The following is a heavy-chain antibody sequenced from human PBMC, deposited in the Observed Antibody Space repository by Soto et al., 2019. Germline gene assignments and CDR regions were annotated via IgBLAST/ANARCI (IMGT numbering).Heavy chain of an antibody. CDR2: IKQDGSEK. D-gene: IGHD2-21*01. V-gene: IGHV3-7*01. J-gene: IGHJ4*02. Sequence: SLRLSCAASGSTFSSYWMSWVRQAPGKGLEWVANIKQDGSEKYYVDSVKGRFTISRDNAKNSLYLQMNSLRAEDTAVYYCARDLRLFYWGQGTLVTVSS. CDR1: GSTFSSYW. CDR3: ARDLRLFY.